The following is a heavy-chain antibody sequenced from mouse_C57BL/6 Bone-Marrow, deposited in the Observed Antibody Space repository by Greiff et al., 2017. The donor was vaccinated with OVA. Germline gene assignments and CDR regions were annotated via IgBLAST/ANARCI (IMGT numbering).Heavy chain of an antibody. CDR2: IHPNSGST. CDR3: AREYYGSSCDAMDY. V-gene: IGHV1-64*01. D-gene: IGHD1-1*01. Sequence: QVQLKQPGAELVKPGASVKLSCKASGYTFTSYWMHWVKQRPGQGLEWIGMIHPNSGSTNYNEKFKSKATLTVDKSSSTAYMQLSSLTSEDSAVYYCAREYYGSSCDAMDYWGQGTSVTVSS. J-gene: IGHJ4*01. CDR1: GYTFTSYW.